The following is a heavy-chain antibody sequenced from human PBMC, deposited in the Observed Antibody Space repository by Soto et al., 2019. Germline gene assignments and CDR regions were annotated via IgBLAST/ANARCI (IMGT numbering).Heavy chain of an antibody. CDR3: AKVRGSGWNYYGMDV. CDR2: ISYDGTNK. Sequence: GGSLRLSCAASGFTFSTYGIHWGRQAPGKGLQWVAVISYDGTNKYYGDSVKGRFTISRDNYKNTVYLQMNSLRGEDTAVYYCAKVRGSGWNYYGMDVWGQGTTVTVSS. J-gene: IGHJ6*02. D-gene: IGHD6-19*01. CDR1: GFTFSTYG. V-gene: IGHV3-30*18.